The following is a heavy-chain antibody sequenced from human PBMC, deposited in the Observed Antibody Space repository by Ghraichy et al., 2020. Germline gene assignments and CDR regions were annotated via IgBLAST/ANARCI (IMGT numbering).Heavy chain of an antibody. CDR1: GFTLSNYW. CDR2: ITGEGTRT. Sequence: GGSLRLSCAASGFTLSNYWMHWVRQAPGKGLVWVSFITGEGTRTTYADSVKGRFTISKDNAKNTLYLQINSLRAEDTAVYYCARSHYDISGYHHYWGQGTLVTVSS. V-gene: IGHV3-74*01. CDR3: ARSHYDISGYHHY. J-gene: IGHJ4*02. D-gene: IGHD3-22*01.